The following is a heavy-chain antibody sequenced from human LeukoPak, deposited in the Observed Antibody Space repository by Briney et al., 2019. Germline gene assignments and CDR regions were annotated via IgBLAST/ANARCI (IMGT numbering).Heavy chain of an antibody. J-gene: IGHJ5*02. CDR1: GGSISSGGYY. D-gene: IGHD2-15*01. CDR2: IYHSGST. Sequence: PSETLSLTCTVSGGSISSGGYYWSCIRQPPGKGLECIGYIYHSGSTYYNPSLKSRVTISVDRSKNQFSLKLSSVTAADTAVYYCARDSGGLLGFDPWGQGTLVTVSS. CDR3: ARDSGGLLGFDP. V-gene: IGHV4-30-2*01.